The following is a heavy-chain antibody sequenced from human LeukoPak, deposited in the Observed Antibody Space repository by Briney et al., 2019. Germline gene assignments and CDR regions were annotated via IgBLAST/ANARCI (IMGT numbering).Heavy chain of an antibody. CDR3: ARDRGYDYYDSSGYYPKDYFDY. V-gene: IGHV1-46*03. CDR1: GYTFTSYY. Sequence: ASVKVSCKASGYTFTSYYMHWVRQAPGQGLEWMGMINPSGGSTSYAQKFQGRVTMTRDTSTSTVYMEPSSLRSEDTAVYCCARDRGYDYYDSSGYYPKDYFDYWGQGTLVTVSS. D-gene: IGHD3-22*01. J-gene: IGHJ4*02. CDR2: INPSGGST.